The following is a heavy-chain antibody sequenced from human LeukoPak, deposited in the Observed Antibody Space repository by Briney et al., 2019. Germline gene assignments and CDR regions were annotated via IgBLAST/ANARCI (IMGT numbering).Heavy chain of an antibody. CDR1: GGSVSSNSYS. J-gene: IGHJ6*03. CDR3: ARLHYGGNYGYYYYYMDV. V-gene: IGHV4-39*01. Sequence: PSETLSLTCTVSGGSVSSNSYSWGWIRQPPGKGLEWIGTIYYSGSTYYNPSLKSRVTILVDTSKNQFSLKLSSVTAADTAVYYCARLHYGGNYGYYYYYMDVWGKGTTVTISS. CDR2: IYYSGST. D-gene: IGHD4-23*01.